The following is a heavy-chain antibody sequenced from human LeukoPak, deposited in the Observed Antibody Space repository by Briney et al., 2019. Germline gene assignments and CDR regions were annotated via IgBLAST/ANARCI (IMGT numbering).Heavy chain of an antibody. CDR3: ARGVVAATLDY. Sequence: PGGFLRLSCAASGFTFSSYEMNWVRQAPGKGLEWVSYISSSGSTIYYADSVKGRFTISRDNAKNSLYLQMNSLRAEDTAVYYCARGVVAATLDYWGQGTLVTVSS. CDR2: ISSSGSTI. V-gene: IGHV3-48*03. J-gene: IGHJ4*02. CDR1: GFTFSSYE. D-gene: IGHD2-15*01.